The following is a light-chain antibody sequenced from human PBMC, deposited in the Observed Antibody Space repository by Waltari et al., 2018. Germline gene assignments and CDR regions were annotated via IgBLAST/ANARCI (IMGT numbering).Light chain of an antibody. J-gene: IGLJ2*01. CDR3: QSYDSRLNAVV. CDR2: ANS. CDR1: SSNIGARYA. Sequence: QSVLTQPPSVSGAPGQRVTISCTGSSSNIGARYAVHWYQQFPGTAPKLLLYANSNRPSGVPDRFSGSKSATSASLAITGLQDDDEADYYCQSYDSRLNAVVFGGGTKLTVL. V-gene: IGLV1-40*01.